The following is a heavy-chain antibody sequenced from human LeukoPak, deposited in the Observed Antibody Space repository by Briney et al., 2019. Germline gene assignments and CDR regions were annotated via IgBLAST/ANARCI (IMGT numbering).Heavy chain of an antibody. Sequence: ASVKVSCKASGYTFTSYGISWVRQAPGQGLEWMGWISAYNGITNYAQKLQGRVTMTTDTSTSTAYMELRSLRSDDTAVYYCARAGYCSSTSCSYNWFDPWGQGTLVIVSS. D-gene: IGHD2-2*01. V-gene: IGHV1-18*01. CDR3: ARAGYCSSTSCSYNWFDP. J-gene: IGHJ5*02. CDR1: GYTFTSYG. CDR2: ISAYNGIT.